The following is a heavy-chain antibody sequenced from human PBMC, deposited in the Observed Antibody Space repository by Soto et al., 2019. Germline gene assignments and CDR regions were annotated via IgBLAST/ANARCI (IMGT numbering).Heavy chain of an antibody. CDR3: SRDGILHSSSPFVLGH. J-gene: IGHJ5*02. D-gene: IGHD6-6*01. CDR2: IYNGQYR. V-gene: IGHV4-61*01. Sequence: PGETLSLTCSASRSCLTNAKYYWSCHQQPRGKRLECIASIYNGQYRKFDPSRKRRVTITADPSKNSFALRLNAVSAADTAVYYCSRDGILHSSSPFVLGHWGRGTLVNVSS. CDR1: RSCLTNAKYY.